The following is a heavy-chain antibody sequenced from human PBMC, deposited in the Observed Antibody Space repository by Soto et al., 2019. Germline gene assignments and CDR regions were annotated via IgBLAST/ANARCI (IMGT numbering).Heavy chain of an antibody. Sequence: GASVKVSCTASGYSFTSYGISWVRQAPGQGLEWMGWISAYNGNTNYAQKLQGRVTMTTDTSTSTAYMELRSLRSDDTAVYYCARDHSGIAAGVIDPWGQGTLVTVPS. CDR1: GYSFTSYG. CDR3: ARDHSGIAAGVIDP. V-gene: IGHV1-18*01. D-gene: IGHD6-13*01. J-gene: IGHJ5*02. CDR2: ISAYNGNT.